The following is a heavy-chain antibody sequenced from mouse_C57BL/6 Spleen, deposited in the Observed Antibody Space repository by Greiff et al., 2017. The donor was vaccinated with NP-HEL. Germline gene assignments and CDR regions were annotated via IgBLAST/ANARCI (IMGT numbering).Heavy chain of an antibody. CDR3: ARIYYGNMYYFDY. CDR2: ISYDGSN. V-gene: IGHV3-6*01. Sequence: EVKLMESGPGLVKPSQSLSLTCSVTGYSITSGYYWNWIRQFPGNKLEWMGYISYDGSNNYNPSLKNRISITRDTSKNQFFLKLNSVTTEDTATYYCARIYYGNMYYFDYWGQGTTLTVSS. CDR1: GYSITSGYY. D-gene: IGHD2-1*01. J-gene: IGHJ2*01.